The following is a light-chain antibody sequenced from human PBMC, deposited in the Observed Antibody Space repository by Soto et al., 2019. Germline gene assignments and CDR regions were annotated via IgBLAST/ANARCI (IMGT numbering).Light chain of an antibody. CDR1: SSNIGAGYD. J-gene: IGLJ2*01. CDR2: GNN. CDR3: QSFDTRLNSVV. V-gene: IGLV1-40*01. Sequence: QSVVTQPPSVSGAPGQRVTISCTESSSNIGAGYDVHWYQQFPGTAPKLLIYGNNNRPSGVPDRFSGSKSGTSASLAITGLQAEDEADYYCQSFDTRLNSVVFGGGTKLTVL.